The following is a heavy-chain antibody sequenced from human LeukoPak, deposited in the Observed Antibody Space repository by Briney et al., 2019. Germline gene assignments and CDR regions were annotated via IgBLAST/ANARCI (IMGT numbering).Heavy chain of an antibody. V-gene: IGHV3-7*01. Sequence: GGSLRLSCAASGFTFSNYWVSWFRQAPGQGLEWVASIKQDGSERYYVDSVKGRFTISRDNAKNSLFRQLSSLRVEDTAVYYCARGSMHIYHLYTDYWGQGTLVTVSS. J-gene: IGHJ4*02. D-gene: IGHD3-16*02. CDR2: IKQDGSER. CDR1: GFTFSNYW. CDR3: ARGSMHIYHLYTDY.